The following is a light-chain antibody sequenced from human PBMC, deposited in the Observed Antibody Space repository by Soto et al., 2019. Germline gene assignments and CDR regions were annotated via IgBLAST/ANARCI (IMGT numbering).Light chain of an antibody. V-gene: IGLV3-21*02. Sequence: SYELTQPPSVSVAPGQTARMTCGGNNIGSKSVHWYQQKPGQAPVLVVYDDIDRPSGIPERFSGSNSGNTATLTISRVEAGDEAVYYCQLWDSSSDHVVFGGGTMLTVL. CDR1: NIGSKS. CDR3: QLWDSSSDHVV. J-gene: IGLJ3*02. CDR2: DDI.